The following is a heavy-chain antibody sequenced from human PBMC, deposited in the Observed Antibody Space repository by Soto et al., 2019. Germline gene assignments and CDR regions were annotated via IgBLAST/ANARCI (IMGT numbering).Heavy chain of an antibody. J-gene: IGHJ1*01. V-gene: IGHV1-69*01. CDR2: ITPLFGTT. D-gene: IGHD2-2*01. CDR1: GGTFRSFA. Sequence: QVRLVQSGAEVKKPGSSVKVSCKASGGTFRSFAFSWVRQAPGDGLEWVGGITPLFGTTNYAEKLQGRVTITADESTSTVYMELSSLTSEDSAVYFCVKDTAPAYAFWGQGTLVTVSS. CDR3: VKDTAPAYAF.